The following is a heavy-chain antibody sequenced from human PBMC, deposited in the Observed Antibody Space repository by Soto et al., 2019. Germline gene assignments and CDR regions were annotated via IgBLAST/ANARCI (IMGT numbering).Heavy chain of an antibody. CDR2: ISSDGRST. J-gene: IGHJ4*02. V-gene: IGHV3-74*01. Sequence: GGSLRLSCAASGFTFSSSWMYWVRQGPGKGLVWVSRISSDGRSTSYADSVKGRFTISRDNAKNTLYLQMNSLRAEDTAVYYCISVGPSFDYWGQGXLVTVYS. CDR1: GFTFSSSW. D-gene: IGHD1-26*01. CDR3: ISVGPSFDY.